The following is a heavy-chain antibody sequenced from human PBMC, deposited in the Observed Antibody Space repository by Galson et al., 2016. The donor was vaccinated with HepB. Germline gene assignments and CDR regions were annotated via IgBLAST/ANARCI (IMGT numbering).Heavy chain of an antibody. Sequence: SLRLSCAASGLAFNTYDMRWVRQAPGKGLEWVARIRSNGSDTKYVDSVQGRFTIFRDNSRNTIYLQMNSLRVEDTAVYYCTRDKTTPLLFAAFDIWGQGTMVTVSS. J-gene: IGHJ3*02. CDR2: IRSNGSDT. V-gene: IGHV3-33*01. CDR1: GLAFNTYD. D-gene: IGHD1-7*01. CDR3: TRDKTTPLLFAAFDI.